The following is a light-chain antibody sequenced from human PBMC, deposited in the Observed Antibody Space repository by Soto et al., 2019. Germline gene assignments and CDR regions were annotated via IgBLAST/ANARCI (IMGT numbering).Light chain of an antibody. Sequence: EIVLRQSPATLSLSPGERATLSCRASQTVSSYLAWYQQKPGQAPRLLIYDASVRATGTPGRFSGSGSGTDFNLIINSLAPDDFAVYFCHQRSDWPHTFGQGTRLDIK. V-gene: IGKV3-11*01. J-gene: IGKJ2*01. CDR2: DAS. CDR1: QTVSSY. CDR3: HQRSDWPHT.